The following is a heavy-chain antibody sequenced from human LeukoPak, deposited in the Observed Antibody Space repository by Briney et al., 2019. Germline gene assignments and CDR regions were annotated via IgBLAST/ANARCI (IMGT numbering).Heavy chain of an antibody. D-gene: IGHD3-10*01. V-gene: IGHV3-74*01. CDR2: INSDGSST. CDR1: GFTFSSYW. CDR3: ARDHRGSGSRYYYYYMDV. J-gene: IGHJ6*03. Sequence: GGSLRLSCAASGFTFSSYWMHWVRQAPGKGLVWVSRINSDGSSTSYADSVKGRFTISRDNAENTLHLQMNSLRAEDTAVYYCARDHRGSGSRYYYYYMDVWGKGTTVTISS.